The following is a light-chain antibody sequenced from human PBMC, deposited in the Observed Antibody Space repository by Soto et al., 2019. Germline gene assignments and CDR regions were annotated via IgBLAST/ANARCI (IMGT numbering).Light chain of an antibody. CDR3: QHYNDWPYT. V-gene: IGKV3-15*01. CDR2: GAS. Sequence: ELVMTQSPGTLSVSPGDRATLSGRASQSVSNALAWYQQKPGQAPRLLIYGASTRATGIPARFSGTGSGTEFTLTISSLQSEDFAVYFCQHYNDWPYTCXQGTRADIK. J-gene: IGKJ2*01. CDR1: QSVSNA.